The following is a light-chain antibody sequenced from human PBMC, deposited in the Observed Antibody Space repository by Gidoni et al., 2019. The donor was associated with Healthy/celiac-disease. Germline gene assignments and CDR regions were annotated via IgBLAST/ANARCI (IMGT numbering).Light chain of an antibody. CDR1: QGISSW. CDR2: AAS. V-gene: IGKV1-12*01. CDR3: QQANSFPLT. Sequence: DLKMTQSPSSVSASVGDRVTITCRASQGISSWLAWYPQKPGKAPKLLIYAASSLQSGVPSRFSGSGSGTDFTLTISSLQPEDFATYYCQQANSFPLTFGGGTKVEIK. J-gene: IGKJ4*01.